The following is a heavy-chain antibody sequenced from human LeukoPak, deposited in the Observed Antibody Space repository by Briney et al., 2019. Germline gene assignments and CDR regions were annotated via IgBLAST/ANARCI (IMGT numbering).Heavy chain of an antibody. D-gene: IGHD3-10*01. Sequence: GRPLRLSGASSGVTFISYWMGWSRHPPGKGLDWVANITQDGSENYYVDYVTGPFTISRGNAKLSLYLQMNSLRAEDKAVYYCAMSSVGRLSQLDYWGQGTLVAVSS. V-gene: IGHV3-7*02. CDR3: AMSSVGRLSQLDY. CDR1: GVTFISYW. J-gene: IGHJ4*02. CDR2: ITQDGSEN.